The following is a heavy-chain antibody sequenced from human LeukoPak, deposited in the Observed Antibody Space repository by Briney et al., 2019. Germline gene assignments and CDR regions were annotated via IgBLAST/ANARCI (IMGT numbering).Heavy chain of an antibody. CDR3: VKNPAATVDYYYYGMDV. CDR1: GFTFSSYA. CDR2: ISSNGGST. J-gene: IGHJ6*04. V-gene: IGHV3-64D*06. Sequence: GWSLRLSFLASGFTFSSYAMYWVRQAPGRRVEYVSAISSNGGSTYYAGSVKGRFTISRDNSKNTLYLQMSSLRAEDTAVYYCVKNPAATVDYYYYGMDVWGKGTTVTVSS. D-gene: IGHD2-2*01.